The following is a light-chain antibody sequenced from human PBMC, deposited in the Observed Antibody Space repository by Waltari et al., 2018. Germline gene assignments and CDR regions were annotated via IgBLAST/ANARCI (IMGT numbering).Light chain of an antibody. Sequence: QSVVTQPPSASGTPGQRVTISCSGNISNIGGNSVNWFQQLPGTAPKLLIYGDNQRPSGVPDRFSGSKSGTSASLAINGVQSEDETDYYCAAWDDSLNAYVFGTGTKVTVL. CDR2: GDN. V-gene: IGLV1-44*01. J-gene: IGLJ1*01. CDR3: AAWDDSLNAYV. CDR1: ISNIGGNS.